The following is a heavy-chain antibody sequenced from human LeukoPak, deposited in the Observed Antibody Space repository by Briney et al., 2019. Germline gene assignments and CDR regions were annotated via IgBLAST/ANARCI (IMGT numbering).Heavy chain of an antibody. CDR1: GYTFTGYY. CDR2: INPNSGGT. J-gene: IGHJ4*02. Sequence: GESLKISCKASGYTFTGYYMHWVRQAPGQGLEWMGWINPNSGGTNYAQKFQGRVTMTRDTSISTAYMELSRLRSDDTAVYYCARSYCSSTSCYRPDYWGQGTLVTVSS. V-gene: IGHV1-2*02. D-gene: IGHD2-2*02. CDR3: ARSYCSSTSCYRPDY.